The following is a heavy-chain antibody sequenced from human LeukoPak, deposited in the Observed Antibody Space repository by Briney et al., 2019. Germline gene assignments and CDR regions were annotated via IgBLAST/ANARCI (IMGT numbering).Heavy chain of an antibody. J-gene: IGHJ5*02. CDR1: GFTFSSYA. V-gene: IGHV3-30*04. Sequence: AGGSLRLSCAASGFTFSSYAMHWVRQAPGKGLEWVAVISYDGSNKYYADSVKGRFTISRDNSKNTLYLQMNSLRAEDTAVYYCARGELLSDPWGQGTLVTVSS. CDR3: ARGELLSDP. CDR2: ISYDGSNK. D-gene: IGHD3-10*01.